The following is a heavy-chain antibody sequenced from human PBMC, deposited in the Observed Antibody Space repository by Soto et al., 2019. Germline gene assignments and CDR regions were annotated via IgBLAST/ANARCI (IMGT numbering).Heavy chain of an antibody. CDR3: ARTGSSNAFDI. J-gene: IGHJ3*02. CDR2: ISYDGSNK. Sequence: QVQLVESGGGVVQPGRSLRLSCADSGFTFSSYAMHWVRQAPGKGLEWVAVISYDGSNKYYADSVKGRFTISRDNSKNTLYLQMNSLRAEDTAVYYCARTGSSNAFDIWGQGTMVTVSS. CDR1: GFTFSSYA. V-gene: IGHV3-30-3*01. D-gene: IGHD3-10*01.